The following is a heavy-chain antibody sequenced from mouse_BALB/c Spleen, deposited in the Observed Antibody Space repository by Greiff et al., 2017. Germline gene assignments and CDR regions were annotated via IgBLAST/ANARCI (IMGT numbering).Heavy chain of an antibody. J-gene: IGHJ3*01. D-gene: IGHD2-3*01. CDR1: GFTFSSYA. Sequence: EVQRVESGGGLVKPGGSLKLSCAASGFTFSSYAMSWVRQTPEKRLEWVATISSGGSYTYYPDSVKGRFTISRDNAKNTLYLQMSSLRSEDTAMYYCAREDGYYGFDAYWGQGTLVTVSA. V-gene: IGHV5-9-3*01. CDR2: ISSGGSYT. CDR3: AREDGYYGFDAY.